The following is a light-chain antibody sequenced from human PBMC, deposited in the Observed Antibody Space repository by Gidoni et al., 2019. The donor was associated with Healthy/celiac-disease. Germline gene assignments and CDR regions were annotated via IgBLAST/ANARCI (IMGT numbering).Light chain of an antibody. Sequence: QSVLPQPPSVSGAPGQRVTISCTGSSSNIGAGYDVHWYPQLPGTAPKLLIYGNSNRPSGVPDRFSGSKSGTSASLAITGLQAEDEADYDCQSYASSLSGVVFGGGTKLTVL. CDR2: GNS. CDR1: SSNIGAGYD. V-gene: IGLV1-40*01. J-gene: IGLJ2*01. CDR3: QSYASSLSGVV.